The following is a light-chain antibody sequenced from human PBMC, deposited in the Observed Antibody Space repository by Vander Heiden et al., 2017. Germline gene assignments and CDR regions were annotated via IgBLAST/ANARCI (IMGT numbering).Light chain of an antibody. J-gene: IGLJ2*01. V-gene: IGLV3-25*03. Sequence: ELTQPPSVSVPPGQTARITCSGNALPKQYAYWYQQKPGQAPVLVIYKDSERPSGIPERFSGSSSGTTVTLTISGVQAEDEADYYCQSADSSGTYVVFGGGTKLTVL. CDR1: ALPKQY. CDR3: QSADSSGTYVV. CDR2: KDS.